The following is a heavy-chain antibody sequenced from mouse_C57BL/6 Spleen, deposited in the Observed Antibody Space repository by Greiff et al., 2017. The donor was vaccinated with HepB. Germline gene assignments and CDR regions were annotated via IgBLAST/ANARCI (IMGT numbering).Heavy chain of an antibody. CDR2: INPSTGGT. CDR1: GYSFTGYY. D-gene: IGHD1-1*01. CDR3: AANYDGSSYAMDY. Sequence: EVQLQQSGPELVKPGASVKISCKASGYSFTGYYMNWVKQSPEKSLEWIGEINPSTGGTTYNQKFKAKATLTVDKSSSTAYMQLKSLTSEDSAVYYCAANYDGSSYAMDYWGQGTSVTVSS. V-gene: IGHV1-42*01. J-gene: IGHJ4*01.